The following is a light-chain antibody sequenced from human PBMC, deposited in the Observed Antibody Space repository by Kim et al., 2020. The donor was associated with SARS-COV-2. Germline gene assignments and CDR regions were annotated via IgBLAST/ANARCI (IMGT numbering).Light chain of an antibody. CDR2: GAS. Sequence: PGERAPLSGRASQSVSSSYLAWYQQKPGQAPSLLIYGASSRATGIPDRFSGSGSGTDFTLNISSLEPEDFAVYYCQQYGSSPPWTFGQGTKVDIK. CDR1: QSVSSSY. CDR3: QQYGSSPPWT. V-gene: IGKV3-20*01. J-gene: IGKJ1*01.